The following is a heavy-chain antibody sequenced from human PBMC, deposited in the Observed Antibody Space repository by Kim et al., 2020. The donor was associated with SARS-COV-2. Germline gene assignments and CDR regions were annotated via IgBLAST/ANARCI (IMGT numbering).Heavy chain of an antibody. CDR3: AKDRTYCGGDCYLDPYDGFDI. V-gene: IGHV1-3*01. Sequence: ASVKVSCKASGYPFTSYAMHWVRQAPGQRLEWMGWINAGNGNRKYSQNFQGRVTITRDTSATTAYMELRSLRSEDTAVYYCAKDRTYCGGDCYLDPYDGFDIWGQGTMVTVSS. CDR2: INAGNGNR. CDR1: GYPFTSYA. J-gene: IGHJ3*02. D-gene: IGHD2-21*02.